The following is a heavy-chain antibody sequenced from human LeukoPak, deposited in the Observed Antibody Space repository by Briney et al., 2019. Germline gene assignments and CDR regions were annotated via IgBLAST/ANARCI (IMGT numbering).Heavy chain of an antibody. V-gene: IGHV5-51*01. D-gene: IGHD6-6*01. CDR1: GYRFTTYW. CDR3: ARHVGEYSRSPFDC. Sequence: GESLKISCTGFGYRFTTYWIGWVRQMPGKGLEWMGIIYPGDSDARYSPSFQGQVTISVDKSISTAYLQWSSLKASDTAMYYCARHVGEYSRSPFDCWGQGTLVTVSS. J-gene: IGHJ4*02. CDR2: IYPGDSDA.